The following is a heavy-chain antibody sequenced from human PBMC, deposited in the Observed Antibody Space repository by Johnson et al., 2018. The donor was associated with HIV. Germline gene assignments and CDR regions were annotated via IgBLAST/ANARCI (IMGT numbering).Heavy chain of an antibody. CDR2: IWYDGSNK. V-gene: IGHV3-33*08. Sequence: VQLVESGGGVVRPGRSLRLSCVVSGFTFSNYPMHWVRQAPGKGLEWVAVIWYDGSNKYYADSVKGRFTTSRDNSKNTLYLQMNSLRAEDTAVYYCARERDTDMAGDAFDIWGPGTMVTVSS. J-gene: IGHJ3*02. CDR1: GFTFSNYP. CDR3: ARERDTDMAGDAFDI. D-gene: IGHD5-18*01.